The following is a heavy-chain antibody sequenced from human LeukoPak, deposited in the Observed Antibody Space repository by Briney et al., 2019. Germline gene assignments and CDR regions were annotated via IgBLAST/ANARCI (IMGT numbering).Heavy chain of an antibody. Sequence: SETLSLTCSVSGDSVSSDSYYWSWIRQPPGKGLEWIGSISYSGNTDYNPSLKSRLTISVDTSKNQFSLKLSSVTAADTAVYYCARDGGRYFLYDGMDVWGQATTVTVSS. CDR3: ARDGGRYFLYDGMDV. CDR2: ISYSGNT. CDR1: GDSVSSDSYY. V-gene: IGHV4-61*01. D-gene: IGHD3-9*01. J-gene: IGHJ6*02.